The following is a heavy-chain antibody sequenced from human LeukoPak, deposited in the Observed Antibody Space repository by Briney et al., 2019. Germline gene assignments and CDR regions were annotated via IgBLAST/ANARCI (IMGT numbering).Heavy chain of an antibody. J-gene: IGHJ5*02. CDR1: GGSFSGYY. Sequence: PSQTLSLTCAVYGGSFSGYYWSWIRQPPGKGREWVGEINHSGSTNYNPSLQSRVTISVDASKTQFSLKLSSVTAADPAVYYCARSGSYSFWFDPWGQGTLVTVSS. D-gene: IGHD1-26*01. CDR2: INHSGST. CDR3: ARSGSYSFWFDP. V-gene: IGHV4-34*01.